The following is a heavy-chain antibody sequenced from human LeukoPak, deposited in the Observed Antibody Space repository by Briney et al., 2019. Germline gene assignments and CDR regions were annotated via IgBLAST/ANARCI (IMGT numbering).Heavy chain of an antibody. CDR2: LYYSGST. J-gene: IGHJ4*02. CDR3: ARGWPITYYYDSSGYSFDY. Sequence: PSQTLSLTCTVSGGSISSGGYYWSWIRQHPGKGLEWIGYLYYSGSTYYNPSLKSRVTISVDTSKNQFSLKLSSVTAADTAVYYCARGWPITYYYDSSGYSFDYWGQGTLVTVSS. CDR1: GGSISSGGYY. V-gene: IGHV4-31*03. D-gene: IGHD3-22*01.